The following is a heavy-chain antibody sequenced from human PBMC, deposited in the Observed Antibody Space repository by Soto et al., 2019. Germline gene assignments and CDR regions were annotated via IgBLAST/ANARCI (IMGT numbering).Heavy chain of an antibody. D-gene: IGHD2-15*01. CDR3: TSRRSGGYHYFDY. CDR1: GFTFSGSA. J-gene: IGHJ4*02. V-gene: IGHV3-73*02. CDR2: IRSKANSYAT. Sequence: EVQLVESGGGLVQPGGSLKLSCAASGFTFSGSAMHWVRQASGKGLEWVGRIRSKANSYATAYAASVKGRFTISRDDSKNTAYLQMNILKTEETAVYYCTSRRSGGYHYFDYWGQGTLVTVSS.